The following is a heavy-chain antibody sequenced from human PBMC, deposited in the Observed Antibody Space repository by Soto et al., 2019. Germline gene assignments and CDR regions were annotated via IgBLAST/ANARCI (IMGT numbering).Heavy chain of an antibody. J-gene: IGHJ6*03. V-gene: IGHV1-69*05. CDR3: ARGPYYYYYMDV. Sequence: SVKVSCKASGCTLSSYAISWVRQAPGQGLEWMGGIIPIFGTANYAQKFQGRVTITTNGSTSTAYMELSSLRSEDTAVYYCARGPYYYYYMDVWGKGTTVTVSS. CDR1: GCTLSSYA. CDR2: IIPIFGTA.